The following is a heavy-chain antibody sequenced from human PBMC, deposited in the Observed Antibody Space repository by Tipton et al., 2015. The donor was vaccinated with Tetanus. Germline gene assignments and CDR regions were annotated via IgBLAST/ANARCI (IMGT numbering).Heavy chain of an antibody. CDR3: AKDYCSSSSCSYYYYGMDV. CDR2: ISWDGGST. V-gene: IGHV3-43*01. J-gene: IGHJ6*02. D-gene: IGHD2-2*01. CDR1: GFTFDDYA. Sequence: SLRLSCAASGFTFDDYAMRWVRQAPGKGLEWVSLISWDGGSTYYADSVKGRFTISRDNSKNSLYLQMNSLRTEDTALYYCAKDYCSSSSCSYYYYGMDVWGQGTTVTVSS.